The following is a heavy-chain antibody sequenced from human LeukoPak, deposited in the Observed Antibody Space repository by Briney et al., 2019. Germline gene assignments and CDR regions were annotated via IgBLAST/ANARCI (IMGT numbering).Heavy chain of an antibody. D-gene: IGHD3-22*01. CDR1: GFTFSSYA. V-gene: IGHV3-23*01. CDR3: AKDTQDPHYYDVPSFDY. Sequence: GGSLRLSCAASGFTFSSYAMSWVRQAPGKGLEWVSAICGSGGSTYYADSVKGRFTISRVNSKNTLYLQMNSLRAEDTAVYYCAKDTQDPHYYDVPSFDYWGQGTLVTVSS. J-gene: IGHJ4*02. CDR2: ICGSGGST.